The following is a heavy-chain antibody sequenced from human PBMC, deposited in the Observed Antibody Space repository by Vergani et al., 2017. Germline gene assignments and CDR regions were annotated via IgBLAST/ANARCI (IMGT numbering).Heavy chain of an antibody. D-gene: IGHD2-15*01. J-gene: IGHJ4*02. CDR3: ARRHKDCSGGSCHLDY. CDR1: GYSFTSYW. V-gene: IGHV5-51*01. CDR2: IYPGDSDT. Sequence: EVQLVQSGAEVKKPGESLTISCKGSGYSFTSYWIGWVRQMPGKGLEWMGIIYPGDSDTRYSPSFQGQVTISADKSISTAYLQWSSLKATDTAMYYCARRHKDCSGGSCHLDYWGQGTLVTVSS.